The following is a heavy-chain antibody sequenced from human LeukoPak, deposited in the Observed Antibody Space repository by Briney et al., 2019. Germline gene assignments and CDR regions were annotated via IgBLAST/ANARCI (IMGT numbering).Heavy chain of an antibody. Sequence: SETLSLTCTVSGGSISSSSYYWGWIRQPPGKGLEWIGSIYYSGSTYYNPSLKSRVTISVDTSKNQFSLKLSSVTAADTAVYYCARGRKRSGYSSSWYDFDYWGQGTLVTVSS. D-gene: IGHD6-13*01. J-gene: IGHJ4*02. V-gene: IGHV4-39*07. CDR3: ARGRKRSGYSSSWYDFDY. CDR1: GGSISSSSYY. CDR2: IYYSGST.